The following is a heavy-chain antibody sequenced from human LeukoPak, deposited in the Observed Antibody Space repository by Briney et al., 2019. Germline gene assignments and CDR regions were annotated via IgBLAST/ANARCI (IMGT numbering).Heavy chain of an antibody. CDR2: IFYSGST. Sequence: SETLSLTCTVSGVSISSRSYYWGWIRQPPGKGLEWIGNIFYSGSTYYNPSLESRVTISINTSKNQFSLNLKSVTAADTAVYYCARREAWWKWLPELRQFDSWGQGTLVTVSS. D-gene: IGHD6-19*01. CDR3: ARREAWWKWLPELRQFDS. J-gene: IGHJ4*02. V-gene: IGHV4-39*07. CDR1: GVSISSRSYY.